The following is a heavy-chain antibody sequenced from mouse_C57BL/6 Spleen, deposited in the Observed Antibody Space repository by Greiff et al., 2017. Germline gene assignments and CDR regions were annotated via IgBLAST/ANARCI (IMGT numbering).Heavy chain of an antibody. CDR2: IDPEDGET. D-gene: IGHD1-1*01. CDR1: GFNIKDYY. CDR3: AVFITTVVAKDYYAMDY. V-gene: IGHV14-2*01. Sequence: EVQLQQSGAELVKPGASVKLSCTASGFNIKDYYMHWVKQRTEQGLEWIGRIDPEDGETKYAPKFQGKATITADTSSNTAYLQLSSLTSEDTAVYYCAVFITTVVAKDYYAMDYWGQGTSVTVSS. J-gene: IGHJ4*01.